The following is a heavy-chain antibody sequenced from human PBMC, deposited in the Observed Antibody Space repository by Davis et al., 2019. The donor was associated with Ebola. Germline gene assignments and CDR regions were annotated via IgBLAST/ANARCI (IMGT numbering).Heavy chain of an antibody. J-gene: IGHJ4*02. V-gene: IGHV3-66*01. CDR3: ARDHAY. CDR2: IYTDGST. CDR1: GFTVSTNY. Sequence: GGSLRLSCAASGFTVSTNYMSWVRQTPGKGLEWVSIIYTDGSTYYADSVKGRFTISRDNSKNTLYLQMNSLRAEDTAVYYCARDHAYWGQGTLVTVSS.